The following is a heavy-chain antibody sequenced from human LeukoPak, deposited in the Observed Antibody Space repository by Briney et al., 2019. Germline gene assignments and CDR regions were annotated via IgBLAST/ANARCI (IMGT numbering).Heavy chain of an antibody. V-gene: IGHV4-39*07. Sequence: SETLSLTCSVSGGSISSSSYYWGWIRQPPGKGLEWIGSIDYSGTTYYNPSLKSRVTISVDTSKNQFSLKLSSVTAADTAVYYCARFSYYDSSGYYDYWGQGTLVTVSS. CDR1: GGSISSSSYY. CDR2: IDYSGTT. CDR3: ARFSYYDSSGYYDY. D-gene: IGHD3-22*01. J-gene: IGHJ4*02.